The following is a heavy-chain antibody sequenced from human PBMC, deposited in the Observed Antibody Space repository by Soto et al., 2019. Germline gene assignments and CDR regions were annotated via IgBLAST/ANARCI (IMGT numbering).Heavy chain of an antibody. V-gene: IGHV3-21*01. CDR2: ISSSSSYI. CDR3: ARAGYSGYDGFDY. CDR1: GFTFSSYS. D-gene: IGHD5-12*01. Sequence: GGSLRLSCAASGFTFSSYSMNWVRQAPGKGLEWVSSISSSSSYIYYADSVKGRFTISRDNAKNSLYLQMNSLRAEDTAVYYCARAGYSGYDGFDYWGQGTLVTVSS. J-gene: IGHJ4*02.